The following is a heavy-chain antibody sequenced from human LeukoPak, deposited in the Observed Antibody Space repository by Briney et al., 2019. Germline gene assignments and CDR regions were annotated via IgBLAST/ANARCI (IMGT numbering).Heavy chain of an antibody. Sequence: GGSLRLSCAASGFTFSSFWMTWGRQAPGKGLEWGATIESDGKERYNVDSLKGRFTISRDNAKNSMYLQMDSLRAEDTPVYICARAAIYCSCGSCRLYFDHWGQGTLVTVSS. CDR2: IESDGKER. CDR1: GFTFSSFW. V-gene: IGHV3-7*01. J-gene: IGHJ4*02. CDR3: ARAAIYCSCGSCRLYFDH. D-gene: IGHD2-15*01.